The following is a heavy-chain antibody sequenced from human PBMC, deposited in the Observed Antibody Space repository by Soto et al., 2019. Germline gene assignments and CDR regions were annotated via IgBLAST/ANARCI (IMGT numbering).Heavy chain of an antibody. Sequence: SVKVSCKASGGTFSSYRINWVRQAPGQGLEWVGGIVPIYRTADYAQKFQGRVTITADESARTAYMELRSLKSQDTAVYYCARDSGAKLSSSWGQGTLVTVSS. CDR2: IVPIYRTA. D-gene: IGHD6-13*01. CDR3: ARDSGAKLSSS. V-gene: IGHV1-69*13. CDR1: GGTFSSYR. J-gene: IGHJ4*02.